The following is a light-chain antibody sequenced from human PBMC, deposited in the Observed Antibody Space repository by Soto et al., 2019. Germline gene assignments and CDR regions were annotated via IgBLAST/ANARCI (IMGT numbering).Light chain of an antibody. CDR2: DAS. CDR3: PHYNIDPWT. V-gene: IGKV1-5*01. CDR1: QTIRRW. Sequence: DIEMTQSPSTLSASVGDRVTITCRASQTIRRWLAWYQQRPGKAPKVLIYDASTLESGVPARFSGSGSETQFSLTISSLQPEDSATYYCPHYNIDPWTFGLGTKVDIK. J-gene: IGKJ1*01.